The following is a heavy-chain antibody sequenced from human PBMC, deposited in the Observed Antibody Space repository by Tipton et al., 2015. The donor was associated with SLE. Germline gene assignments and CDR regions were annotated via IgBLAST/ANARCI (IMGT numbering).Heavy chain of an antibody. Sequence: TLSLTCTVSGDSISNGDYCWNWIRQYPGNGLEWIGYIYSSGNPYYNPSLKSRVTISVDTSKNQFALELNSVTAADTAIYLCARVQRSRYGVFDYWGQGTPVVVSS. CDR3: ARVQRSRYGVFDY. D-gene: IGHD5-24*01. J-gene: IGHJ4*02. CDR1: GDSISNGDYC. V-gene: IGHV4-31*03. CDR2: IYSSGNP.